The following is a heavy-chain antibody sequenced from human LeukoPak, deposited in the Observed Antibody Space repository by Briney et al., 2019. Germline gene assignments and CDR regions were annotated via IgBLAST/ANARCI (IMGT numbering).Heavy chain of an antibody. CDR2: ITGGGGGT. J-gene: IGHJ4*02. Sequence: GGSLRLSCAASGFAFSSYAMSWVRQAPGKGLEWVSDITGGGGGTYYADSVKGRFTVSRDNSKNTLYLQMNSLRADDTAVYYCAKYPDADNDFWSGYYHYWGQGTLVTVSS. CDR1: GFAFSSYA. CDR3: AKYPDADNDFWSGYYHY. D-gene: IGHD3-3*01. V-gene: IGHV3-23*01.